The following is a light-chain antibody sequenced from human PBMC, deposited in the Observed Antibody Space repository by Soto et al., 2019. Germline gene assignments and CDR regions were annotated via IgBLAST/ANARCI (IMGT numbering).Light chain of an antibody. J-gene: IGKJ5*01. CDR2: GAF. CDR1: QSVSSSY. Sequence: EIVLTQSPGTLSLSPWERATLSCMASQSVSSSYLAWYQQKPGQAPRLLIYGAFNRATGIPARFSGSGSGTDFTLTISSLEPEDSAVYYCQQRNVWPPVTFGQGTRLEI. CDR3: QQRNVWPPVT. V-gene: IGKV3D-20*02.